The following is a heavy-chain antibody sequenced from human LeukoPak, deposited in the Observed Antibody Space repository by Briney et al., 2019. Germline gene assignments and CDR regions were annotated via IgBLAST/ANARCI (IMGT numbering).Heavy chain of an antibody. J-gene: IGHJ4*02. V-gene: IGHV3-33*07. D-gene: IGHD4-17*01. Sequence: GGSLRLSCAASGLIFSRYWMTWVRQAPGKGLEWVAVIGHDGSIIYYADSVKGRFTISRDNSKNTLYLQMNSLRAEDTALYYCARDTSNGDFDYWGQGTLVTVSS. CDR1: GLIFSRYW. CDR2: IGHDGSII. CDR3: ARDTSNGDFDY.